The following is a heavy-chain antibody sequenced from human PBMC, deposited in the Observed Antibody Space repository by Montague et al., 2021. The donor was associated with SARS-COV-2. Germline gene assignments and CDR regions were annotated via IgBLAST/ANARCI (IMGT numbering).Heavy chain of an antibody. J-gene: IGHJ4*02. Sequence: SETLSLTCAVSGGSISRSNWWSWVRQPPGKGLEWIGEIYHSGSTNYNPSLKSRVTISVDKSKNQFSLKLSSVTAADTAVYYCARGTIWFGELLTLWYFDYWGQGTLVTVSS. CDR3: ARGTIWFGELLTLWYFDY. CDR1: GGSISRSNW. V-gene: IGHV4-4*02. CDR2: IYHSGST. D-gene: IGHD3-10*01.